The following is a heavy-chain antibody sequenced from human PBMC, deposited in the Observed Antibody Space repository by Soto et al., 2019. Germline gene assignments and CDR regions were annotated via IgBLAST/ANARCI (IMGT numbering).Heavy chain of an antibody. D-gene: IGHD1-26*01. CDR1: GFTFSTYD. CDR2: IGSAHDP. V-gene: IGHV3-13*05. J-gene: IGHJ6*02. CDR3: ARAYLGRLPRRADYYYALDV. Sequence: LRLSCAASGFTFSTYDMHWVRQVPGKGLEWVSAIGSAHDPYYLGSVKGRFAISRENAKNSLYLQMNSLTTGDTAVYYCARAYLGRLPRRADYYYALDVWGQGTTVTVSS.